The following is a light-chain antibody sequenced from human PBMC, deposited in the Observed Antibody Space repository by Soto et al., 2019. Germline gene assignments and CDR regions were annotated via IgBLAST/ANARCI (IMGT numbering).Light chain of an antibody. Sequence: EIVLTQSPGTLSLSPRERATLSCRASQSVSSSYLAWYQQKPGQAPRLLIYGASSRATGIPDRFSGSGSGTDFTLTISRLEPEDFAVYYCQQYGSSPPDLIVTFGQGTKVEIK. CDR2: GAS. CDR3: QQYGSSPPDLIVT. J-gene: IGKJ1*01. V-gene: IGKV3-20*01. CDR1: QSVSSSY.